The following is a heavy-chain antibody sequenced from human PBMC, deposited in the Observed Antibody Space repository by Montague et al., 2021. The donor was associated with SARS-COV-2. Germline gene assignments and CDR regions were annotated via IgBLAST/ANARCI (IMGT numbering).Heavy chain of an antibody. J-gene: IGHJ4*02. CDR3: VAGGDSAKAGAY. Sequence: SETLSLTCTVSGGSIANSHKYWGWVRQPPGKGLEWIGSVLYTGTPYDHPSLTARVTISLDTSKSQFPLKMYSVTAADTATYFCVAGGDSAKAGAYWGQGTLVTVSS. CDR1: GGSIANSHKY. CDR2: VLYTGTP. D-gene: IGHD3-16*01. V-gene: IGHV4-39*06.